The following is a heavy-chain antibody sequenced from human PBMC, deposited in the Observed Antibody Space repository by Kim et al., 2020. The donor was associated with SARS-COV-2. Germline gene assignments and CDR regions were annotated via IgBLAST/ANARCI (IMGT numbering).Heavy chain of an antibody. CDR2: ISGSNGSGNT. V-gene: IGHV3-23*01. CDR3: AKHGFDY. J-gene: IGHJ4*02. CDR1: GFTFSSYA. Sequence: GGSLRLSCAASGFTFSSYAMSWVRQAPGKGLEWVSTISGSNGSGNTYYADSVKGRFTISRDNSKNTLYLQMNSLRAEDTAVYYCAKHGFDYWGQGTLVTVSS.